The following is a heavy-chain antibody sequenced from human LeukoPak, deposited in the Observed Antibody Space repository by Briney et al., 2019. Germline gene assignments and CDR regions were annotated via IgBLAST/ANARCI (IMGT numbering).Heavy chain of an antibody. J-gene: IGHJ5*02. Sequence: RASVKVSCKASGYTFNNYGISWVRQAPGQGLEWMGWVSPYNGDTNYAQKFQGRVTMSTDTSTNIAYMELRSLRFDDTAIYYCAKDWHILTGRNCFDPWGQGTLVTVSS. V-gene: IGHV1-18*01. D-gene: IGHD3-9*01. CDR1: GYTFNNYG. CDR3: AKDWHILTGRNCFDP. CDR2: VSPYNGDT.